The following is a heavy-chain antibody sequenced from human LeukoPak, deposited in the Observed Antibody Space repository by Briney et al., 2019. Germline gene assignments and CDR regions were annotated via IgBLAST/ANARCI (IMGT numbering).Heavy chain of an antibody. V-gene: IGHV4-39*07. Sequence: SETLSLTCTVSGGSISSSSYYWGWIRRPPGKGLECIGSIYYSGSTYYNPSLKSRVTISVDTSKNQFSLKLSSVTAADTAVYYCARGLDFFDYWGQGTLVTVSS. CDR2: IYYSGST. CDR3: ARGLDFFDY. CDR1: GGSISSSSYY. J-gene: IGHJ4*02.